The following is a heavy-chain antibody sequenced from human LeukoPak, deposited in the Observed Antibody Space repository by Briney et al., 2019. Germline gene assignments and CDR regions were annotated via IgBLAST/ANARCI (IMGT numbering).Heavy chain of an antibody. J-gene: IGHJ5*02. CDR1: GYTFTSYG. CDR3: ARVHSSGWVYNWFDP. Sequence: ASVKVSCRASGYTFTSYGISWVRQAPGQGLEWMGWISAYNGNTNYAQKLQGRVTMTTDTSTSTAYMELRSLRSDDTAVYYCARVHSSGWVYNWFDPWSQGTLVTVSS. D-gene: IGHD6-19*01. CDR2: ISAYNGNT. V-gene: IGHV1-18*01.